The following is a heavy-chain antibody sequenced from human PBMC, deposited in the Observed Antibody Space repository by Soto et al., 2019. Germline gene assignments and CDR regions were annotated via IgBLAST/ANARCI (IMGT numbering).Heavy chain of an antibody. Sequence: SETVSLTXTVSGGSISSYYWSWLRQPAGKGLEWIGRIYTSGSTNYNPSLKSRVTMSVDTSKNQFSLKLSSVTAADTAVYYCARACHTPPSYNWFDPWGQGTLVTVSS. CDR1: GGSISSYY. V-gene: IGHV4-4*07. CDR2: IYTSGST. J-gene: IGHJ5*02. CDR3: ARACHTPPSYNWFDP.